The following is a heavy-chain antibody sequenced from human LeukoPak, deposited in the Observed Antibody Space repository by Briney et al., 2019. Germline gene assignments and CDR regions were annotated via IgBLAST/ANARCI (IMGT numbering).Heavy chain of an antibody. V-gene: IGHV3-21*01. CDR3: ARAWGDTTGFDY. J-gene: IGHJ4*02. Sequence: GGSLRLSCAASGFTFNNYALSWVRQAPGKGLEWVSSISSSSSYIYYADSVKGRFTISRDNAKNSLYLQMNSLRAEDTAVYYCARAWGDTTGFDYWGQGTLVTVSS. CDR2: ISSSSSYI. D-gene: IGHD1-14*01. CDR1: GFTFNNYA.